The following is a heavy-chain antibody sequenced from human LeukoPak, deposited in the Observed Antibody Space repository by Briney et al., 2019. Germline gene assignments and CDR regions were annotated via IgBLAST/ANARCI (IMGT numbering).Heavy chain of an antibody. CDR2: ISYNGSNK. CDR3: ARAITSFGVDIIHNWFDP. J-gene: IGHJ5*02. D-gene: IGHD3-3*01. Sequence: GGSLSLSRAASVLTLSSYAMHWVRQAPRRGLEWVAVISYNGSNKSYTDSVKSRFTISRDNSKNTLYLQMNSLRAEDTAVYYCARAITSFGVDIIHNWFDPWGQGTLVTVSS. V-gene: IGHV3-30*04. CDR1: VLTLSSYA.